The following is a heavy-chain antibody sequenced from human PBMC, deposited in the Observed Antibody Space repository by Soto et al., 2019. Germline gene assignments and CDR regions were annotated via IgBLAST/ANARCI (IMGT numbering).Heavy chain of an antibody. V-gene: IGHV1-3*01. D-gene: IGHD2-15*01. CDR1: GYTFTSYA. J-gene: IGHJ4*02. CDR2: INAGIGDT. CDR3: ARDMSMVVMAPGY. Sequence: ASVKVSCKASGYTFTSYAMHWVRQAPGQRLEWMGWINAGIGDTEYSEKFQGRVTITRDTSASTAYMELSSLRSEDTAVYYCARDMSMVVMAPGYWDQGTLVTV.